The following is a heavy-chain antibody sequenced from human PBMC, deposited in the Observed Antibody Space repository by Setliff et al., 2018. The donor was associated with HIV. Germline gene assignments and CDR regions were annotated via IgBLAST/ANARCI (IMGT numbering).Heavy chain of an antibody. V-gene: IGHV4-59*11. CDR2: IHYSGSI. D-gene: IGHD6-19*01. CDR1: GGSISSRY. Sequence: KTSETLSLTCTVSGGSISSRYWNWIRQPPGKGLEWIGYIHYSGSINYNPSLKSRVTISGDASKNQVSLMLSSVTAADTAVYFCARVPSSGWYGGHHYMDVWGKGAAVTVSS. J-gene: IGHJ6*03. CDR3: ARVPSSGWYGGHHYMDV.